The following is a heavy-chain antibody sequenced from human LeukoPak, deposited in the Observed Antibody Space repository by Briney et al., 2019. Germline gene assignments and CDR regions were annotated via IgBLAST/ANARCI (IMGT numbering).Heavy chain of an antibody. V-gene: IGHV4-31*03. D-gene: IGHD5-12*01. Sequence: SETLSLTCTVSVGSISRGGYYWSWIRQHPGEGLEWIGYIYYSGSTYYNPSLKSRVTISLDTSKNQFSLKLTSVTAADTAVYYCARLSTFSGYEDYWGPGTLVTVSS. CDR1: VGSISRGGYY. CDR2: IYYSGST. J-gene: IGHJ4*02. CDR3: ARLSTFSGYEDY.